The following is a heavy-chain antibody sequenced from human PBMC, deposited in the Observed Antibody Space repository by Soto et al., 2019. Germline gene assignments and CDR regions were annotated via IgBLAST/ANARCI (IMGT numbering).Heavy chain of an antibody. Sequence: GASVKVSCKASGYTFTSYPMNWLRQAPGQRPEWMGWINAGNGGTKYSQKFQGRVSITRDTSASTAYMQLSRLRSEDTAVYYCATDRGGYFIGGRCSEAWFDPWCQAILVTVS. CDR1: GYTFTSYP. D-gene: IGHD2-15*01. CDR2: INAGNGGT. J-gene: IGHJ5*02. V-gene: IGHV1-3*01. CDR3: ATDRGGYFIGGRCSEAWFDP.